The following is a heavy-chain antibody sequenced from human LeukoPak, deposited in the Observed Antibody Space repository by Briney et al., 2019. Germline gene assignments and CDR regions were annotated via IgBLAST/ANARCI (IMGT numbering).Heavy chain of an antibody. CDR1: GYTFTIYG. Sequence: GASVEVSCKASGYTFTIYGINWVRQAPGQGLEWMGWISGHNGHTNYVQKMQGRVTMTTDTSTNTAYMELRNLTSDDTAVYYCARGPGIAVAGVFDYWGQGSLVTVSS. D-gene: IGHD6-19*01. CDR3: ARGPGIAVAGVFDY. J-gene: IGHJ4*02. V-gene: IGHV1-18*04. CDR2: ISGHNGHT.